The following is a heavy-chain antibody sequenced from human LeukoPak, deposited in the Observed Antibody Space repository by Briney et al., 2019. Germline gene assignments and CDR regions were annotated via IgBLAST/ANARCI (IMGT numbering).Heavy chain of an antibody. CDR1: GYTFTSYG. CDR2: ISPYNGNT. V-gene: IGHV1-18*01. J-gene: IGHJ6*03. D-gene: IGHD3-22*01. Sequence: GASVKVSCKASGYTFTSYGMSWVRQAPGQGLEWMGWISPYNGNTNYAQKLQGRVTMTTDTSTSTAYMELRSLRSDDTDVYYCASDNYYDSSGYYYGGVGYRDVWGKGTTVTTSS. CDR3: ASDNYYDSSGYYYGGVGYRDV.